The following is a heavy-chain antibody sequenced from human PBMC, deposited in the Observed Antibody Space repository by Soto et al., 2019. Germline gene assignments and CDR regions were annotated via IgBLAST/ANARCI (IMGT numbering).Heavy chain of an antibody. D-gene: IGHD5-12*01. CDR3: ARLLHVVATFYY. CDR2: IYYSGST. V-gene: IGHV4-39*01. CDR1: GGSISSSSYY. Sequence: SETLSLTCTVSGGSISSSSYYWGWIRQPPGKGLEWIGSIYYSGSTYYNPSLKSRVTISVDTSKNQFSLKLSSVTAADTAVYYCARLLHVVATFYYWGQGTLVTVSS. J-gene: IGHJ4*02.